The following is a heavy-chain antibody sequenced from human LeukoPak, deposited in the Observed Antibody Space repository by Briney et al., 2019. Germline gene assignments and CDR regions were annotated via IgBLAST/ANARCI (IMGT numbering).Heavy chain of an antibody. CDR1: GGSISSSNW. CDR3: ARYTWRRTMTLSYYFDY. J-gene: IGHJ4*02. V-gene: IGHV4-4*02. Sequence: PSETLSLTCAVSGGSISSSNWWSWVRRPPGKGLEWIGEIYHSGSTNYNPSLKSRVTISVDKSKNQFSLKLSSVTAADTAVYYCARYTWRRTMTLSYYFDYWGQGTLVTVSS. D-gene: IGHD3-22*01. CDR2: IYHSGST.